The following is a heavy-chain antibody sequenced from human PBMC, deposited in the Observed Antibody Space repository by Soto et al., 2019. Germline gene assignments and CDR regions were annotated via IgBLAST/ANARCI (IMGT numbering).Heavy chain of an antibody. J-gene: IGHJ4*02. D-gene: IGHD1-20*01. CDR1: GFTFRNYG. CDR3: AKLVTDTGSFD. CDR2: IGFRGTDT. V-gene: IGHV3-23*01. Sequence: GGSLRLSCVGSGFTFRNYGMSWVRQAPGRGLEWVSSIGFRGTDTYYTDSVKGRFTISRDNSKNTLFVQMNSLRADDTAVYYCAKLVTDTGSFDWGQGTLVTVSS.